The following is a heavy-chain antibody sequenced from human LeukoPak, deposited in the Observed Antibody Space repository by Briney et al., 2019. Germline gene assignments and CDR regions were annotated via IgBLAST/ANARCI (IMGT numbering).Heavy chain of an antibody. V-gene: IGHV4-59*01. CDR1: GGSISPYY. Sequence: PSETLSLTCTVSGGSISPYYWSWIRQPPGKGLEWIGYIYSSEITNYNPSLKSRVTLSLDTSGNQFSLKVTSVTAADTAVYYCARGGDDYVWGSYRFWGQGTLVTVSS. CDR3: ARGGDDYVWGSYRF. CDR2: IYSSEIT. J-gene: IGHJ4*02. D-gene: IGHD3-16*02.